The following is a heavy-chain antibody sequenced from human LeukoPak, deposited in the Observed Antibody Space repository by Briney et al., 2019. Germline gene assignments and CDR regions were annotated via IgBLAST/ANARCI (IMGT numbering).Heavy chain of an antibody. CDR1: GFTFSSYS. D-gene: IGHD6-13*01. Sequence: GGSLRLSCAASGFTFSSYSMNWVRQTPGNGLEWGSYMSSSSSYIYYADSVKGRFTISRDNAKNSLHLQMSSLGAEDTAVYYCARRAATGRDDAFDMWGQGTMVTVSS. CDR3: ARRAATGRDDAFDM. V-gene: IGHV3-21*01. CDR2: MSSSSSYI. J-gene: IGHJ3*02.